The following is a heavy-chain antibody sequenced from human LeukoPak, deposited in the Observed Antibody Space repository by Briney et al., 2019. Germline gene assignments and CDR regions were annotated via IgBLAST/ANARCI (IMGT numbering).Heavy chain of an antibody. CDR2: ITSKAHNSAI. D-gene: IGHD3-10*01. CDR1: GFTFSTSA. CDR3: ARATYKNFYDSGSYYKAAVHYYYMDV. Sequence: GGSLRLSCVASGFTFSTSAMHWVRQASGKGLEWVGRITSKAHNSAIAYAASVKGRFTMSRDDSKNTAYLIMNSLKIEDTAVYYCARATYKNFYDSGSYYKAAVHYYYMDVWGKGTTVTVSS. V-gene: IGHV3-73*01. J-gene: IGHJ6*03.